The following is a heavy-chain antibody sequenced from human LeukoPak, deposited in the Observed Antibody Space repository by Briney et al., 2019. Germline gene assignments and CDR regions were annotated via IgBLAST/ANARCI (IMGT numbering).Heavy chain of an antibody. CDR1: GGTFSSYA. J-gene: IGHJ4*02. CDR2: IIPIFGTA. D-gene: IGHD3-3*01. CDR3: ARGATIFGVVIIQGAFDY. V-gene: IGHV1-69*01. Sequence: ASVKVSCKASGGTFSSYAISWVRQAPGQGLEWMGGIIPIFGTANYAQKFQGRVTITADESTSTAYMELSSLRSEDTAVYYCARGATIFGVVIIQGAFDYWGQGTLVTVSS.